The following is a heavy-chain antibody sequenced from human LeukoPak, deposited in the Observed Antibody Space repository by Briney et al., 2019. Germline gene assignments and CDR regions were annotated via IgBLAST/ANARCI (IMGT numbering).Heavy chain of an antibody. Sequence: GASVKVSCKASGGTFSSYAISWVRQAPGPGLEWMGGIIPIFGTANYAQKSQGRVTITADESTSTAYMELSSLRSEDTAVYYCARDLGLLSEGSGWYYWGQGTLVTVSS. CDR1: GGTFSSYA. V-gene: IGHV1-69*13. CDR3: ARDLGLLSEGSGWYY. J-gene: IGHJ4*02. D-gene: IGHD6-19*01. CDR2: IIPIFGTA.